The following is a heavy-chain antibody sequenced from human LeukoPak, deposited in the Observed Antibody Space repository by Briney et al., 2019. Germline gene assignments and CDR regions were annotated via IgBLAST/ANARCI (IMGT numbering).Heavy chain of an antibody. J-gene: IGHJ4*02. Sequence: SETLSLTCTVSGGSISSYYWSWIRQPPGKGLEWIGYIYYSGSTNYNPSLKSRVTISVDTSKNQFSLKLSSVTAADTAVYYCARGVNTYYYGSGKRSGTYFDYWGQGTLVTVSS. V-gene: IGHV4-59*01. CDR2: IYYSGST. D-gene: IGHD3-10*01. CDR1: GGSISSYY. CDR3: ARGVNTYYYGSGKRSGTYFDY.